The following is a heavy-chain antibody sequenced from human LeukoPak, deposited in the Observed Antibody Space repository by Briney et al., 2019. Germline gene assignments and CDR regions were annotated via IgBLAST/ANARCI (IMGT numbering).Heavy chain of an antibody. Sequence: SETLSLTCTVSGGSISSYYWSWLRQPPGKGLEGVGDIYYSGSTNYNPSLKSRVTISVDTSNNQFSLKLSSVTAADTAVYYCARGRYVDTADDYWGQGTLVTVSS. J-gene: IGHJ4*02. CDR3: ARGRYVDTADDY. CDR1: GGSISSYY. V-gene: IGHV4-59*01. CDR2: IYYSGST. D-gene: IGHD5-18*01.